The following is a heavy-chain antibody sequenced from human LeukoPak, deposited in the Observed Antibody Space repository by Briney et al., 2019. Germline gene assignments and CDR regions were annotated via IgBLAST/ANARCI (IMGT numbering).Heavy chain of an antibody. CDR2: INPNSGGT. V-gene: IGHV1-2*02. CDR1: GYTFTGYY. J-gene: IGHJ3*02. Sequence: ASLKVSCTASGYTFTGYYMHWVRQAPGQGLEWMGWINPNSGGTNDAQKFQGRVTMTRDTSISTAYMELSRLRSDDTAGYYCARPGVASGSAFDIWGQGTMVTVSS. D-gene: IGHD1-26*01. CDR3: ARPGVASGSAFDI.